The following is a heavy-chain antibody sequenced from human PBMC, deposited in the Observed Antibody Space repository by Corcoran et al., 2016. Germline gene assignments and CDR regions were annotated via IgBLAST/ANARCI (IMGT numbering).Heavy chain of an antibody. CDR2: IYYSGST. CDR3: GRFLEWLSTPHYYYGMDV. CDR1: GGSISSSSYY. D-gene: IGHD3-3*01. Sequence: QLQLQESGPGLVKPSETLSLTCTVSGGSISSSSYYWGWIRQPPGKGLEWIGSIYYSGSTYYNPSLKSRVTISVDTSKNQFSLKLSSVTAADTAVYYGGRFLEWLSTPHYYYGMDVWGQGTTVTVSS. J-gene: IGHJ6*02. V-gene: IGHV4-39*01.